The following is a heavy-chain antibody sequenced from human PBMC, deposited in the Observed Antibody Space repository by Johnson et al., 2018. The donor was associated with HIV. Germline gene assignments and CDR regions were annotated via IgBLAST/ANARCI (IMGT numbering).Heavy chain of an antibody. CDR3: ARGREEF. Sequence: VQLVESGGVVVQPGGSLRFSCAASGFSFDDDAMHWVRQPPGKGLEWVAHINEDGREKHYVDSVKGRFTISRDNGKNSLSLQMHTLRGEDTAVSFCARGREEFGGQGTMVTVSS. V-gene: IGHV3-7*01. CDR2: INEDGREK. CDR1: GFSFDDDA. D-gene: IGHD1-26*01. J-gene: IGHJ3*01.